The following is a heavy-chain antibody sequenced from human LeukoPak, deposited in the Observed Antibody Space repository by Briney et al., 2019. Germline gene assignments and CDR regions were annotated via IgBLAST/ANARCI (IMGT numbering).Heavy chain of an antibody. Sequence: ASVKVSCKASGGTFSSYAISWVRQAPGQGLEWMGGIIPIFGTANYAQKFQGRVTITADESTSTAYMELSSLRSEDTAVYYCARVRRRRGVVVVPAAINWFDPWGQGTLVTVSS. V-gene: IGHV1-69*13. J-gene: IGHJ5*02. CDR2: IIPIFGTA. CDR1: GGTFSSYA. D-gene: IGHD2-2*01. CDR3: ARVRRRRGVVVVPAAINWFDP.